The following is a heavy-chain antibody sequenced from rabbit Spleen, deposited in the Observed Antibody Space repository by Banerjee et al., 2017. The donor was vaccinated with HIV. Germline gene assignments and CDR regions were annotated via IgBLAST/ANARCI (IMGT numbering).Heavy chain of an antibody. CDR2: IVSGATGNT. J-gene: IGHJ6*01. D-gene: IGHD1-1*01. Sequence: QSLVESGGGLVQPEGSLTLTCTASGLSFISRYYMCWVRQAPGKGLEWIGCIVSGATGNTYYASWAKGRFTISKTSSTTVTLQMTSLTAADTATYFCARDTSSSFSSYGMDLWGPGTLVTVS. CDR1: GLSFISRYY. CDR3: ARDTSSSFSSYGMDL. V-gene: IGHV1S40*01.